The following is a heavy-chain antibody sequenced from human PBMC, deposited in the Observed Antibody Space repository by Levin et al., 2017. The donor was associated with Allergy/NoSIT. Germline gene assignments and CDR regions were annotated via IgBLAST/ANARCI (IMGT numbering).Heavy chain of an antibody. CDR3: ATELEMATMASDAFDI. Sequence: ASVKVSCKVSGYTLTELSMHWVRQAPGKGLEWMGGFDPEDGETIYAQKFQGRVTMTEDTSTDTAYMELSSLRSEDTAVYYCATELEMATMASDAFDIWGQGTMVTVSS. V-gene: IGHV1-24*01. CDR1: GYTLTELS. J-gene: IGHJ3*02. CDR2: FDPEDGET. D-gene: IGHD5-24*01.